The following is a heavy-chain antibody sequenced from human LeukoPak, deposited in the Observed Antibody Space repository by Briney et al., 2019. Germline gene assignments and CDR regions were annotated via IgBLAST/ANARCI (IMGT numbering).Heavy chain of an antibody. D-gene: IGHD6-6*01. J-gene: IGHJ4*02. Sequence: PGGSLRLSCAASGFSFSDYYMSWIRQAPGKGLEWVSYISSRGSAIYYADSVKGRFTISRDNAKNSLYLQMNSLRAEDTAVYYCARAGGWGYSSSSGYYFDYWGQGTLVTVSS. CDR3: ARAGGWGYSSSSGYYFDY. CDR2: ISSRGSAI. V-gene: IGHV3-11*04. CDR1: GFSFSDYY.